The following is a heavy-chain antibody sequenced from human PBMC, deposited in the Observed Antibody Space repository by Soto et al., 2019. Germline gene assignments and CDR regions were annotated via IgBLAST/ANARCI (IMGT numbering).Heavy chain of an antibody. J-gene: IGHJ6*02. V-gene: IGHV1-69*01. CDR1: GGTFSSYA. D-gene: IGHD2-2*01. Sequence: QVQLVQSGAEVKKPGSSVKVSCKASGGTFSSYAISWVRQAPGQGLEWMGGIIPISDTTNYAQKFQGRVTITADESTSTAYMELSSLRSEDTAVYYCARSHGSSTSLEIYYYYYGMDVWGQGTTVTVSS. CDR2: IIPISDTT. CDR3: ARSHGSSTSLEIYYYYYGMDV.